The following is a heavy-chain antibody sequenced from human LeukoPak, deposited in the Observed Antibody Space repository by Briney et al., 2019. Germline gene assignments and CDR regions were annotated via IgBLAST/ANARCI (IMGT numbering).Heavy chain of an antibody. CDR3: ARAQEAAAGGFDY. D-gene: IGHD6-13*01. J-gene: IGHJ4*02. V-gene: IGHV4-30-2*01. Sequence: SQTLSLTCAVSGGSISSGGYSWSWIRQPPGTGLEWIGYIYHSGSTYYNPSLKSRVTISVDRSKNQFSLKLSSVTAADTAVYYCARAQEAAAGGFDYWGQGTLVTVSS. CDR1: GGSISSGGYS. CDR2: IYHSGST.